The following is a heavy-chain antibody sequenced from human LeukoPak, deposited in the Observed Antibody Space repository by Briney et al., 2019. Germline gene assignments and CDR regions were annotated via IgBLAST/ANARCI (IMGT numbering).Heavy chain of an antibody. CDR1: GFTFSSYS. CDR3: ARDRSMATIYGMDV. CDR2: ISSSSSYI. J-gene: IGHJ6*02. D-gene: IGHD5-24*01. V-gene: IGHV3-21*01. Sequence: GGSLRLSCAASGFTFSSYSMNWVRQAPGKGLEWVSSISSSSSYIYYADSVKGRFTISRDNAKNSLYLQMNSLRAEDTAVYYCARDRSMATIYGMDVWGQGTTVTVSS.